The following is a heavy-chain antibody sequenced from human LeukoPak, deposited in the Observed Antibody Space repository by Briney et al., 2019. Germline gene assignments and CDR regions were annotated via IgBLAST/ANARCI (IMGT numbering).Heavy chain of an antibody. D-gene: IGHD6-13*01. V-gene: IGHV1-2*02. Sequence: ASVKVSCKASGYTFTAYYMHWVRQAPGEGLEWMGWINPNSGATYYEQKFQGRVTMTRDTSISTAYMEVTRLRSDDSAMYYCARYMAAAGTFDYWGQGTLVTVSS. CDR1: GYTFTAYY. CDR3: ARYMAAAGTFDY. J-gene: IGHJ4*02. CDR2: INPNSGAT.